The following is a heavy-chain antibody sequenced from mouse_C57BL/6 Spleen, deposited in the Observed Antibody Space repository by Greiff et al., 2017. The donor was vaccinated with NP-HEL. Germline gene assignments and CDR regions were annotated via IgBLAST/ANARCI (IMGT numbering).Heavy chain of an antibody. J-gene: IGHJ2*01. CDR3: ARYRSNYPFDY. CDR2: IDPSDSYT. CDR1: GYTFTSYW. Sequence: VQLQQPGAELVKPGASVKLSCKASGYTFTSYWMQWVKQRPGQGLEWIGEIDPSDSYTNYNQKFKGKATLTVDTSSSTAYMQLSSLTSEDSAVFYCARYRSNYPFDYWGQGTTLTVSS. D-gene: IGHD2-5*01. V-gene: IGHV1-50*01.